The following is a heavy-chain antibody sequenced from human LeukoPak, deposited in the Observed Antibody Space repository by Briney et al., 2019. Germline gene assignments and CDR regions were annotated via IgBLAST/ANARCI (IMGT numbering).Heavy chain of an antibody. CDR3: ARDLWELGYFDY. CDR1: GFTFSSYA. J-gene: IGHJ4*02. D-gene: IGHD1-26*01. Sequence: PGGSPRLSCAAPGFTFSSYAMSWVRQAPGKGLEWVSAISGSGGSTYYADSVKGRFTISRDNSKNTLYLQTNSLRAEDTAVYYCARDLWELGYFDYWGQGTLVTVSS. V-gene: IGHV3-23*01. CDR2: ISGSGGST.